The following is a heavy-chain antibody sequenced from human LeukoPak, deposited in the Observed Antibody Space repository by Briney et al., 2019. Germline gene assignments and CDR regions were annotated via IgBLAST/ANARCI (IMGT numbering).Heavy chain of an antibody. CDR1: GGSISSGSYY. J-gene: IGHJ4*02. D-gene: IGHD3-22*01. V-gene: IGHV4-61*02. Sequence: PSQTLSLTCTVCGGSISSGSYYWSWIRQPAGKGLEWIGRIYTSGSTNYNHSLKSRVTISVDTSKNQFSLKLSSVTAADTAVYYCARDHLMYYYDSSGSYFDYWGQGTLVTVSS. CDR2: IYTSGST. CDR3: ARDHLMYYYDSSGSYFDY.